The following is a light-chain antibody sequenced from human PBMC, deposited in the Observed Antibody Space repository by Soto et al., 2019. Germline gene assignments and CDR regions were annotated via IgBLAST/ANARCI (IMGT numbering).Light chain of an antibody. V-gene: IGKV3-15*01. J-gene: IGKJ1*01. CDR1: QSINNN. CDR3: QQYYNWPPRT. CDR2: GAS. Sequence: EIVMTQSPATLSVSPGERATLSCRASQSINNNLAWYQQKPGQAPRLLIYGASTRATGIPARFSGSGSGTEFTLTISSLQSKDFAVYYCQQYYNWPPRTFGQGTKVEVK.